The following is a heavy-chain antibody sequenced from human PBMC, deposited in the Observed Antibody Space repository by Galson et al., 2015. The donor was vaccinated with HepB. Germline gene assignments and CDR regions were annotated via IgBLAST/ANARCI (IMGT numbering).Heavy chain of an antibody. CDR2: IYYSGST. CDR3: AGAHFEIHLWPYYSHDMDV. D-gene: IGHD5-18*01. CDR1: GGSISSSSYY. V-gene: IGHV4-39*07. J-gene: IGHJ6*02. Sequence: ETLSLTCTVSGGSISSSSYYWGWIRQPPGKGLEWIGSIYYSGSTYYNPSLKSRVTISVDTSKNQFSLKLSSVTAADTAVYYCAGAHFEIHLWPYYSHDMDVWGQGTTVTVSS.